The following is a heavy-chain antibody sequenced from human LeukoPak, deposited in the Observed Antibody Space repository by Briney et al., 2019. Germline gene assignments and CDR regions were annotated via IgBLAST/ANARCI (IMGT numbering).Heavy chain of an antibody. CDR2: IYTSGST. V-gene: IGHV4-61*02. CDR1: GGSISSGSYY. J-gene: IGHJ3*02. Sequence: PSETLSLTCTVSGGSISSGSYYWSWIRQPAGKGLEWIGRIYTSGSTNYNPSLKSRVTISVDTSKNQFSLKLSSVTAADTAVYYCAREERLGGPTGTHDAFDIWGQGTMVTVSS. CDR3: AREERLGGPTGTHDAFDI. D-gene: IGHD1-1*01.